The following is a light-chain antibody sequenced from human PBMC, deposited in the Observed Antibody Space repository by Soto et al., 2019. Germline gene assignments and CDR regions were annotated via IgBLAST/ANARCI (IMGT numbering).Light chain of an antibody. CDR2: EVN. CDR3: GSYTSTDTPFV. Sequence: QSVLTQPASVSGSPGQSITISCTGTSSDIGSYNRVSWYQQPPGTAPKLIIYEVNNRPSGVPDRFSGSKSGNKASLIISNLEAEDESDYYCGSYTSTDTPFVFGTGTKVTVL. V-gene: IGLV2-18*02. CDR1: SSDIGSYNR. J-gene: IGLJ1*01.